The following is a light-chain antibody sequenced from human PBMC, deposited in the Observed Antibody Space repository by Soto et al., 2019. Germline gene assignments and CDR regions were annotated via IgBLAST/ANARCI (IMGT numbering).Light chain of an antibody. J-gene: IGKJ1*01. V-gene: IGKV1-5*01. Sequence: DIQMTQSPSTLSASVGDRVTITCRASQSISSWLAWYQQKPGKAPKLLIYDASSLESGVPSRFSGSGSGTEFTLTISSLQPDDFATYYCQQYNRYSRTLGQGTKLNIK. CDR2: DAS. CDR3: QQYNRYSRT. CDR1: QSISSW.